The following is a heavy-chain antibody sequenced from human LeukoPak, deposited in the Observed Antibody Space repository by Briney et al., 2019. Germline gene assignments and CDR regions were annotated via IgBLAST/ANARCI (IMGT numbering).Heavy chain of an antibody. CDR2: ISDSDGNT. Sequence: GGSLRLSCAASGFTFSSYAMSWVRQAPGKGLEWVSAISDSDGNTYYADSVKGRFTISRDNSKNTLYLQMNSLRAEDTAVYYCARRWLQSWGMDVWGKGTTVIVSS. CDR3: ARRWLQSWGMDV. D-gene: IGHD5-24*01. CDR1: GFTFSSYA. V-gene: IGHV3-23*01. J-gene: IGHJ6*03.